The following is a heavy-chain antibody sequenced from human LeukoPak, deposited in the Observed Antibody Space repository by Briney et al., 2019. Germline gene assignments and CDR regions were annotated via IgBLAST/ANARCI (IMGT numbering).Heavy chain of an antibody. CDR2: ISYDGSNK. CDR1: GFTFSSYA. CDR3: ARGLEYSSSSQVDY. V-gene: IGHV3-30-3*01. D-gene: IGHD6-6*01. J-gene: IGHJ4*02. Sequence: PGRSLRLSCAASGFTFSSYAMHWVRQAPGKGLEWVAVISYDGSNKYYADSVKGRFTISRDNSKNTLYLQMNSLRAEDTAVYYCARGLEYSSSSQVDYWGQGTLVTVSS.